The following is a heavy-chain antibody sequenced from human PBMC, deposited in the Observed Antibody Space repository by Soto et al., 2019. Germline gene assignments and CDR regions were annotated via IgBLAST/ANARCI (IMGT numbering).Heavy chain of an antibody. V-gene: IGHV1-46*01. J-gene: IGHJ6*02. Sequence: QVQLVQSGAEVKKPGASVKVSCKASGYTFTSFYMHWVRQAPGQGLERMGIINPSGTTTDYAPKFQGRVTMTRDTSTGSYYMDLSSLTSEDTAVYYCAKRHIARHYYYGMEVWGQGTAATASS. CDR1: GYTFTSFY. CDR3: AKRHIARHYYYGMEV. CDR2: INPSGTTT.